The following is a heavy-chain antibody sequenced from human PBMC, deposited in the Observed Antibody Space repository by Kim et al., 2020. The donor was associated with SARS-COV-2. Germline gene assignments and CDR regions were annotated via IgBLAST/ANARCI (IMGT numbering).Heavy chain of an antibody. V-gene: IGHV3-33*01. CDR2: IWYDGSNK. Sequence: GGSLRLSCAASGFTFSSYGMHWVRQAPGKGLEWVTVIWYDGSNKYYADSVKGRFTISRDNSKNTLYLQMNSLRAEDTAVYYCASSYCTSTSCYVIDNWGQGTLVTVSS. J-gene: IGHJ4*02. D-gene: IGHD2-2*01. CDR3: ASSYCTSTSCYVIDN. CDR1: GFTFSSYG.